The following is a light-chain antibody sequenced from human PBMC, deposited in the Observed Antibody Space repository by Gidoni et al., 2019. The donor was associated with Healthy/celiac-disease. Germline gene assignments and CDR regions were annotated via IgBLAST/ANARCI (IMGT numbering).Light chain of an antibody. CDR2: GNS. J-gene: IGLJ1*01. CDR3: QSYDSSLSAV. CDR1: SSNIGAGYD. Sequence: QSVLTPPPSVSGAPGQGVTISCTGSSSNIGAGYDVHWYQQLPGTAPKLLIYGNSNRPAGVPDRFSGSKSGTSASLAITGLQAEDEADYYCQSYDSSLSAVFGTGTKVTVL. V-gene: IGLV1-40*01.